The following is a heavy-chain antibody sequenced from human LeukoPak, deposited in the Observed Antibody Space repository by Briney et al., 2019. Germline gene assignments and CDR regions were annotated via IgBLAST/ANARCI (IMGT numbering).Heavy chain of an antibody. V-gene: IGHV1-8*01. CDR3: ARTGYRYGYGAIDY. CDR1: GYSFTSYD. D-gene: IGHD5-18*01. Sequence: GASEKVSCKASGYSFTSYDINWVRQATGQALEWSGWMNPNSGNTGYAQKFQGRVTMTRVTSISTAYMELSSLRSEDTAVYYCARTGYRYGYGAIDYWGQGTLVTVSS. CDR2: MNPNSGNT. J-gene: IGHJ4*02.